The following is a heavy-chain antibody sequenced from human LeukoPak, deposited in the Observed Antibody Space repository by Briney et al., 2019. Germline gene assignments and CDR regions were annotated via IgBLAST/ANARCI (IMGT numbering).Heavy chain of an antibody. J-gene: IGHJ3*02. Sequence: GGSLRLSCAASGFTFSSYGMHWVRQAPGKGLEWVAVISYDGSNKYYADSVKGRFTISRDNSKNTLYLQVNSLRAEDTAVYYCAKDSSLWFGELLYAFDIWGQGTMVTVSS. CDR1: GFTFSSYG. V-gene: IGHV3-30*18. CDR3: AKDSSLWFGELLYAFDI. D-gene: IGHD3-10*01. CDR2: ISYDGSNK.